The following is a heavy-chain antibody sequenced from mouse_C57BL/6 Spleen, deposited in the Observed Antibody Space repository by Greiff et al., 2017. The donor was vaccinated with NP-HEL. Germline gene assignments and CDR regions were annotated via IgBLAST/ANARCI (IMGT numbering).Heavy chain of an antibody. V-gene: IGHV14-1*01. CDR2: IDPEDGDT. Sequence: EVQLQQSGAELVRPGASVKLSCTASGFNIKDYYMHWVKQRPEQGLGWIGRIDPEDGDTEYAPKFQGKATMTADTSSNTAYLQLSSLTSEDTAVYYCTGGNYSYYYAMDYWGQGTSVTVSS. D-gene: IGHD2-1*01. CDR3: TGGNYSYYYAMDY. CDR1: GFNIKDYY. J-gene: IGHJ4*01.